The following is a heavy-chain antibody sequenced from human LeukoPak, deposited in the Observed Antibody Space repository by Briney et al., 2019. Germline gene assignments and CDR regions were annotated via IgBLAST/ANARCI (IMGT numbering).Heavy chain of an antibody. D-gene: IGHD3-10*01. V-gene: IGHV3-53*01. CDR2: IYSGGST. CDR3: AKDLRLLWFGELAD. CDR1: GFTVSSNY. Sequence: GGSLRPSCAASGFTVSSNYMSWVRQAPGKGLEWVSVIYSGGSTYYADSVKGRFTISRDNSKSTLYIQMNSLRAEDTAVYYCAKDLRLLWFGELADWGQGTLVTVSS. J-gene: IGHJ4*02.